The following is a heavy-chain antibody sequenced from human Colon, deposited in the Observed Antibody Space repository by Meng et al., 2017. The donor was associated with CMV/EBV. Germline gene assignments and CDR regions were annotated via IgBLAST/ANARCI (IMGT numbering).Heavy chain of an antibody. Sequence: SGYIFPNYDINWVRQSAGQGFEWMGWMNPKSTNSGPAQSFRGRLTMTRDTSTDTAYMELTGLTFEDTAVYYCVRGRYCSRTTCYELDFWGQGTLVTVSS. CDR1: GYIFPNYD. V-gene: IGHV1-8*01. CDR2: MNPKSTNS. CDR3: VRGRYCSRTTCYELDF. D-gene: IGHD2-2*01. J-gene: IGHJ4*02.